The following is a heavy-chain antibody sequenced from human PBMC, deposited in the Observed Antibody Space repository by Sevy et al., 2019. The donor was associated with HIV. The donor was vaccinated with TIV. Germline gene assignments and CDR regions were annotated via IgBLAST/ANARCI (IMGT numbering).Heavy chain of an antibody. D-gene: IGHD3-10*01. CDR2: IYYSGST. CDR3: ASGNGSGSYYSSYYFDY. Sequence: SETLSLTCTVSGGSVSSGTYYWSWIRQPPGKGLEWSGYIYYSGSTNYNPSLKSRVTISVDTSKNQFSLKLSSVTAADTAVYYCASGNGSGSYYSSYYFDYWGQGTLVTVSS. CDR1: GGSVSSGTYY. J-gene: IGHJ4*02. V-gene: IGHV4-61*01.